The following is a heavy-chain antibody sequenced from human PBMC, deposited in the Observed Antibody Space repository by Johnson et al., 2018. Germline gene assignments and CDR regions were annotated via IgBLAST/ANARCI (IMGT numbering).Heavy chain of an antibody. D-gene: IGHD6-13*01. CDR3: AKDISRVGIAAAGTVGFQH. CDR1: GFTFDDYS. Sequence: VQLVESGGVVVQPGGSXRLSCAASGFTFDDYSMHWVRQAPGKGLEWVSLISWDGCSTYYADSVKGRFTISRDNRKNSLYLQMNSLRTEDTALYYCAKDISRVGIAAAGTVGFQHWGQGTLVTVSS. V-gene: IGHV3-43*01. CDR2: ISWDGCST. J-gene: IGHJ1*01.